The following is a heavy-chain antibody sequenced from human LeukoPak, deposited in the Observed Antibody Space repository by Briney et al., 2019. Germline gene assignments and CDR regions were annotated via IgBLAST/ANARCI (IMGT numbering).Heavy chain of an antibody. CDR3: ARWAGMNDNWFDP. CDR1: GGTFSSYA. V-gene: IGHV1-69*06. J-gene: IGHJ5*02. CDR2: IIPIFGTA. D-gene: IGHD6-19*01. Sequence: GASVKVSCKASGGTFSSYAISWVRQAPGQGLEWMGGIIPIFGTANYAQKFQGRVTITADKSTSTAYMELSSLRSEDTAVYYCARWAGMNDNWFDPWGQGTLVTVSS.